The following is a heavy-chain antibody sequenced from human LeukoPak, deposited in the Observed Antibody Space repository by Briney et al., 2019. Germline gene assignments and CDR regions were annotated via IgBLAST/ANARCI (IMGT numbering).Heavy chain of an antibody. D-gene: IGHD1-14*01. J-gene: IGHJ5*02. Sequence: GESLKISCKGSGYSFTSYWIGWVRQMPGKGLEWMGIIYPGDSDTRYSPSFQGQVTISADKSISTAYLQWSSLKASDTAMYYCARKAWSQPRQNWFDPWGQGTLVTVSS. CDR1: GYSFTSYW. CDR2: IYPGDSDT. CDR3: ARKAWSQPRQNWFDP. V-gene: IGHV5-51*01.